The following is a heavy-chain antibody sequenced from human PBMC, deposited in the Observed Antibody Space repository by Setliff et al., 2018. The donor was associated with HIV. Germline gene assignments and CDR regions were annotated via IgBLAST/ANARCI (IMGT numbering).Heavy chain of an antibody. CDR1: GGSISSHY. Sequence: SETLSLTCTVSGGSISSHYWRWIRQPPGKGLEWNGDVSHTGSTNYNPSLKSRINISADTPKNQFSLKLTSVTAADTAVYYCAREGTYSGTYWVRRVASFDIWGQGTMVTVSS. CDR2: VSHTGST. D-gene: IGHD1-26*01. CDR3: AREGTYSGTYWVRRVASFDI. V-gene: IGHV4-34*01. J-gene: IGHJ3*02.